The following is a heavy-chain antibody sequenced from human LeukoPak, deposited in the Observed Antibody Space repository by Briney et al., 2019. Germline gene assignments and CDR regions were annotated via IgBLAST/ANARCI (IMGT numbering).Heavy chain of an antibody. CDR3: ARLKLGAYFDL. CDR1: GGSTSSDY. Sequence: SETLSLTCTVSGGSTSSDYWSWIRQSPGKGLEWVGYVYNSGDTGKNPSLKSRVTILLDTSKNQCSQKLTSVSAADTAVYYCARLKLGAYFDLWGRGTLVTVSS. D-gene: IGHD3-16*01. J-gene: IGHJ2*01. V-gene: IGHV4-59*08. CDR2: VYNSGDT.